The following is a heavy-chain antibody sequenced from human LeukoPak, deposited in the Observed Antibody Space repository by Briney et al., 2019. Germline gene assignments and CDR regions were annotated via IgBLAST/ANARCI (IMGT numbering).Heavy chain of an antibody. D-gene: IGHD2-2*01. V-gene: IGHV4-4*07. CDR2: IYTSGST. CDR1: GGSISSYY. J-gene: IGHJ3*02. Sequence: SETLSLTCTVSGGSISSYYWSWIRQPAGKGLEWIGRIYTSGSTNYNPSLKSRVTMSVDTSKNQFSLKLSSVTAADTAVYYCARDLSVVVPNTDAFDIWGQGTMVTVSS. CDR3: ARDLSVVVPNTDAFDI.